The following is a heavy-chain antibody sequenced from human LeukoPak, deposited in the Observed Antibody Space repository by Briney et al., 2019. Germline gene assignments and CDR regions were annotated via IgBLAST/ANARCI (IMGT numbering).Heavy chain of an antibody. J-gene: IGHJ5*02. CDR3: ARGNSGSYSQDWFDP. Sequence: GGSLRLSCAASGFTFSTYGMSWVRQAPGKGLEWVSTISGSGGSTFYADSVKGRFTISRDNSKNSLYLQMNSLRDDDMALYYCARGNSGSYSQDWFDPWGQGTLVTVSS. V-gene: IGHV3-23*01. D-gene: IGHD1-26*01. CDR1: GFTFSTYG. CDR2: ISGSGGST.